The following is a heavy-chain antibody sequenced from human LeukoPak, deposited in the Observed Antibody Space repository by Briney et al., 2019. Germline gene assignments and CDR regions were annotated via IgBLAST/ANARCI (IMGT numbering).Heavy chain of an antibody. D-gene: IGHD3-22*01. Sequence: ASVKVSCKASGYTFTSYYMHWVRQAPGQGLEWMGIINPSGGSTSYAQKFQGRVTMTRDTSTSTVYMELSSLRSEDTAVYYCASQNRLGVIGYYWGQGTLVTVSS. CDR1: GYTFTSYY. CDR2: INPSGGST. V-gene: IGHV1-46*01. J-gene: IGHJ4*02. CDR3: ASQNRLGVIGYY.